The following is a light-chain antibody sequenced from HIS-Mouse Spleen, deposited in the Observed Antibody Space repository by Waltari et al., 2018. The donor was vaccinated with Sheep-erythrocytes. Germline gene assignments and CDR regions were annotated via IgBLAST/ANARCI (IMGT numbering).Light chain of an antibody. Sequence: DIQMTQSPSSVSASVGDRVTITCRASQGISSLLAWYQQKPGKAPKLLIYAASSLQSGVPPRFSGSGSGTDFTLTISSLQPEDFATYYCQQANSFPITFGPGTRLEIK. CDR3: QQANSFPIT. CDR2: AAS. J-gene: IGKJ5*01. CDR1: QGISSL. V-gene: IGKV1-12*01.